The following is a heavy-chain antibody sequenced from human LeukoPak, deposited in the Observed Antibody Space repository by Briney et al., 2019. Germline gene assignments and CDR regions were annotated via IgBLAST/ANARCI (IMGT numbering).Heavy chain of an antibody. J-gene: IGHJ4*02. V-gene: IGHV3-72*01. CDR2: IRNKANSYTT. D-gene: IGHD1-26*01. CDR1: GFIFSDHY. Sequence: GGSLRLSCAASGFIFSDHYMDWVRQAPGKGLEWVGRIRNKANSYTTEYAASVKGRFTISRDDSKNSLYLQMNSLKTEDTAVYYCARDRYSGSYSDYWGQGTLVTVS. CDR3: ARDRYSGSYSDY.